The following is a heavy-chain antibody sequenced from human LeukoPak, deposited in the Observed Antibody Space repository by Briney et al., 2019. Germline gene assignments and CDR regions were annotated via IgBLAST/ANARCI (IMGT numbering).Heavy chain of an antibody. V-gene: IGHV4-59*01. CDR1: GSSLSSYY. CDR2: IYYSGTT. Sequence: PSETLSLTCTVSGSSLSSYYWSWLRQPPGKGLEWIGYIYYSGTTNYNPSLKSRVTISVDTSKNQFSLKLSSVTAADTAVYYCARGVYIAAAQYGYWGQGTLVTVSS. J-gene: IGHJ4*02. CDR3: ARGVYIAAAQYGY. D-gene: IGHD6-13*01.